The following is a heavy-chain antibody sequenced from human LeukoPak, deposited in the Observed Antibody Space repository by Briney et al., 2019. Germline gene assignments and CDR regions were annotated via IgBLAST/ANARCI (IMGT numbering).Heavy chain of an antibody. CDR3: ARAYDILTGYYSSPPDY. Sequence: XRSLRLSCAASGFTFSSYAMHWVRQAPGKGLEWVAVISYDGSNKYYADSVKGRFTISRDNSKNTLYLQMNSLRAEDTAVYYCARAYDILTGYYSSPPDYWGQGTLVTVSS. J-gene: IGHJ4*02. CDR1: GFTFSSYA. CDR2: ISYDGSNK. D-gene: IGHD3-9*01. V-gene: IGHV3-30-3*01.